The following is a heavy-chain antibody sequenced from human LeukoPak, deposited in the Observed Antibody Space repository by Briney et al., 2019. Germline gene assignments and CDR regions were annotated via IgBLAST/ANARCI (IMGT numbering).Heavy chain of an antibody. V-gene: IGHV4-61*01. CDR1: GGSVSSGSYY. Sequence: SETLSLTCTVSGGSVSSGSYYWSWIRQPPGKGLEWIGSIENSGTTNYNPSLKSRVTISVDTSKNQFSLKLSSVTAADTAVYYCARVVRDSSGWYHFDYWGQGTLVTVSS. CDR3: ARVVRDSSGWYHFDY. D-gene: IGHD6-19*01. CDR2: IENSGTT. J-gene: IGHJ4*02.